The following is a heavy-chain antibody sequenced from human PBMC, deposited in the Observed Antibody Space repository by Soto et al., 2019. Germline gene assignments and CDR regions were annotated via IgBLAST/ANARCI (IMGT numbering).Heavy chain of an antibody. Sequence: ASVKVSCKTSGYTFTNNGINWVRQAPGQGLEWMGWISGYNANTKYAQRSQGRVTLTTDTLTSTAHMELSSLQSEDPAVYYCARERKFDFWRKGLDVWGQGTTVTVSS. V-gene: IGHV1-18*04. J-gene: IGHJ6*02. D-gene: IGHD3-3*01. CDR3: ARERKFDFWRKGLDV. CDR1: GYTFTNNG. CDR2: ISGYNANT.